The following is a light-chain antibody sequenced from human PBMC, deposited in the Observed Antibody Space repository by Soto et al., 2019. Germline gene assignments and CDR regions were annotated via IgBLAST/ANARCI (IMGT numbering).Light chain of an antibody. CDR2: KAS. J-gene: IGKJ3*01. V-gene: IGKV1-5*03. CDR1: QTIGSW. Sequence: DIQMTQSPSTLSASVGDSVIITCRASQTIGSWLAWYQQKPGKVPKLLIHKASSLESGVSSRFSGGGSGTEFTLTIRSLQPDDFATYYCQQYSSLSAFGPGTKVDIK. CDR3: QQYSSLSA.